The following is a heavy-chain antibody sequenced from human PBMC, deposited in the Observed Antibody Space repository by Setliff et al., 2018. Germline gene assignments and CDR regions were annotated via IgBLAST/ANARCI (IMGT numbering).Heavy chain of an antibody. CDR1: GYTFIYYY. J-gene: IGHJ4*02. CDR2: INPSGGGT. V-gene: IGHV1-46*01. Sequence: ASVKVSCKASGYTFIYYYIHWVRQAPGQGLEWMGLINPSGGGTIYARKFQGRVTMARETSTSTVYMELSGLRSEDTAVYYCARDPKLVGAPERAFDYWGQGTQVTVSS. D-gene: IGHD1-26*01. CDR3: ARDPKLVGAPERAFDY.